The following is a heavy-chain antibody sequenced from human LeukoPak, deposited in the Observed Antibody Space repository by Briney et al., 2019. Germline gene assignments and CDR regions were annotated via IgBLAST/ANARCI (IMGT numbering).Heavy chain of an antibody. V-gene: IGHV5-10-1*01. Sequence: GESLRISCKGSGYSITSYWISWVRQMPAKSLEWMGRIDPSDSYNNYSPSFQDHLTISAHKSISTACLQWSSLKASDTAMYYCARLAIGSFYFDYWGQGTLVTVSS. J-gene: IGHJ4*02. CDR1: GYSITSYW. CDR2: IDPSDSYN. D-gene: IGHD2-21*01. CDR3: ARLAIGSFYFDY.